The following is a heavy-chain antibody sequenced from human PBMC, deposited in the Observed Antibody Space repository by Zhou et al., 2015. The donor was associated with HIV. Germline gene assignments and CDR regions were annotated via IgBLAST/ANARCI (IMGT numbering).Heavy chain of an antibody. J-gene: IGHJ2*01. CDR2: IIPTLRLA. D-gene: IGHD4-23*01. CDR1: GGTFRNFA. Sequence: QVRLVQSGPEVKKPGSSVRVSCQASGGTFRNFAVTWVRQAPGQGLEWMGGIIPTLRLANYAQKFQDRVTITADQTSTAFMEMRSLRFADTAIYYCAAWRFTAVATEDFTTNYLHLWGRGT. V-gene: IGHV1-69*17. CDR3: AAWRFTAVATEDFTTNYLHL.